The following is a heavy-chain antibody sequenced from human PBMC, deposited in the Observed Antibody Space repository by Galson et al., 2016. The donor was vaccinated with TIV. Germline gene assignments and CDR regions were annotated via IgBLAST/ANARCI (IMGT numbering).Heavy chain of an antibody. V-gene: IGHV5-51*03. CDR2: IFPNDSDI. Sequence: QSGAEVKKPGESLKISCKDSGSNFRSYWIAWVRQMPGKGFEWLGIIFPNDSDIRYSPYFRGLVAMSADKSTSTAYLQCSSLKASDTAMYYCARMSLLGALDVCGQGAMVIVSS. D-gene: IGHD3-16*01. J-gene: IGHJ3*01. CDR1: GSNFRSYW. CDR3: ARMSLLGALDV.